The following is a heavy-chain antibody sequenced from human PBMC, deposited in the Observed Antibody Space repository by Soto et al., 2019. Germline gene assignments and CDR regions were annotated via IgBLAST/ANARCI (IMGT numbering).Heavy chain of an antibody. CDR3: ARDPKTSGGQHWAFNYFDS. CDR2: ISYDGTNK. Sequence: GGSLRLSCAASGFSFSVSPMHWVRQAPGKGPEWVALISYDGTNKFYADSMKGRFTISRDNSKSTLYLQVDSLRPEDAAVYYCARDPKTSGGQHWAFNYFDSWGQGTLVTVSS. CDR1: GFSFSVSP. V-gene: IGHV3-30-3*01. D-gene: IGHD7-27*01. J-gene: IGHJ4*02.